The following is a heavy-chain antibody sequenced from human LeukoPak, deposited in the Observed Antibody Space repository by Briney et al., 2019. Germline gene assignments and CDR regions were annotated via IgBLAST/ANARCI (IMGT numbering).Heavy chain of an antibody. D-gene: IGHD3-10*01. CDR1: GFTVSNNY. CDR2: IYSGGTT. CDR3: ARVTGPTSTVVRGVIIPAFDY. J-gene: IGHJ4*02. Sequence: PGGSLRLSCAVSGFTVSNNYMSWVRQAPGRGLEWVSIIYSGGTTYYADSVKGRFTISRDNSKNTLYLQMNSLRAEDTAVYYCARVTGPTSTVVRGVIIPAFDYWGQGTLVTASS. V-gene: IGHV3-53*01.